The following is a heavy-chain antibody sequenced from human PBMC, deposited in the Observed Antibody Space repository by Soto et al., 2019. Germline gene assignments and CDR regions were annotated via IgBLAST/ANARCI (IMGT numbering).Heavy chain of an antibody. CDR2: IYTGVAT. D-gene: IGHD1-26*01. CDR1: CFTVSSGY. V-gene: IGHV3-53*01. Sequence: QSXETLSLSCAASCFTVSSGYTSWVRQAPGKGLEWVSIIYTGVATYYADSVKGRSTISRDDSKNTLSLQMDGLRVEDTDIYYCVRDSYGTAWGQGTQVTVSS. J-gene: IGHJ5*02. CDR3: VRDSYGTA.